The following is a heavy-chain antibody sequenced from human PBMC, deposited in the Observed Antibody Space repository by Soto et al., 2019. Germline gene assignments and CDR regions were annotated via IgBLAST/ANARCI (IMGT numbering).Heavy chain of an antibody. CDR2: IIPILGIA. CDR1: GGTFSSYT. D-gene: IGHD4-4*01. V-gene: IGHV1-69*08. Sequence: QVQLVQSGAEVKKPGSSVKVSCKASGGTFSSYTISWVRQAPGQGLEWMGRIIPILGIANYAQKFQGRVTITADQSTSTAYMELSSLRSEDTAVYYCARDSAKKPPLTTSFDYWGQGPLVTVSS. J-gene: IGHJ4*02. CDR3: ARDSAKKPPLTTSFDY.